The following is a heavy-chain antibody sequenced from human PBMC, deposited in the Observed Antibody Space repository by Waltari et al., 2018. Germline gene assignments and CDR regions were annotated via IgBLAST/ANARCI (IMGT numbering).Heavy chain of an antibody. CDR1: GGSFSGYY. CDR2: LNHSGST. CDR3: ARDPYSSGWFDWFDP. Sequence: QVQLQQWGAGLLKPSETLSLTCAVYGGSFSGYYWSWIRQPPGKGLEWIGELNHSGSTNYNPSLKSRVTISVDTSKNQFSLKLSSVTAADTAVYYCARDPYSSGWFDWFDPWGQGTLVTVSS. V-gene: IGHV4-34*01. D-gene: IGHD6-19*01. J-gene: IGHJ5*02.